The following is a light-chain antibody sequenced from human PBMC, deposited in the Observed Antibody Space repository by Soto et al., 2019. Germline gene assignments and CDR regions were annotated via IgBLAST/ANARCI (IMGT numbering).Light chain of an antibody. CDR3: QQYYSIPKT. V-gene: IGKV4-1*01. CDR2: WAS. J-gene: IGKJ1*01. Sequence: DIVMTQSPYSLAVSLGERATINCKSSQSVLYDSNNKNYLAWYQQKPGQPPKLLIYWASTRESGVPDRFSGTGSGTDFTLTISSLQAEDVAVYYCQQYYSIPKTFGQGTKVDI. CDR1: QSVLYDSNNKNY.